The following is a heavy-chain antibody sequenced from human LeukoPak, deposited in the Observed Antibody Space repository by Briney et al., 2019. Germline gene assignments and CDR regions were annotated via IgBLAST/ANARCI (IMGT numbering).Heavy chain of an antibody. CDR3: ARDLDD. CDR1: GFTVSSSY. V-gene: IGHV3-66*01. CDR2: IYTGGST. J-gene: IGHJ4*02. Sequence: PGGSLRLSCAASGFTVSSSYMNWVRQAPGKGLEWVSLIYTGGSTYYAGSVKGRFTISRDNSKNTLYLQMNSLRAEDTAVYYCARDLDDWGQGTLVTVSS.